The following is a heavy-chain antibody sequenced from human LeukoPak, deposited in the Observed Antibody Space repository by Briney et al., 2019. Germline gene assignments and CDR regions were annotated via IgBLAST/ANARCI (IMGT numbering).Heavy chain of an antibody. Sequence: GGSLRLSCAASGFTFSSYGMHWVRQAPGKGLEWVAVIWYGGSNKYYADSVKGRFTISRDNSKNTLYLQMNSLRAEDTAVYYCAKGRTRPDYYYMDVWGKGTTVTVSS. CDR1: GFTFSSYG. V-gene: IGHV3-30*02. D-gene: IGHD1-14*01. CDR3: AKGRTRPDYYYMDV. J-gene: IGHJ6*03. CDR2: IWYGGSNK.